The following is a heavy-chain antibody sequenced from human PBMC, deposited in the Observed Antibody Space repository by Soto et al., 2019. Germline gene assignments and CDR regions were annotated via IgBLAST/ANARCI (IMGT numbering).Heavy chain of an antibody. CDR1: GYTFTSYG. CDR2: ISAYNANT. Sequence: ASVKVSCKASGYTFTSYGISWVRQAPGQGLEWMGWISAYNANTNYAQKLQGRVTMTTDTSTSTAYMELRSLRSDDTAVYYCARDREYYDSSGYPDAFDIWGQGTMVTVSS. D-gene: IGHD3-22*01. V-gene: IGHV1-18*04. CDR3: ARDREYYDSSGYPDAFDI. J-gene: IGHJ3*02.